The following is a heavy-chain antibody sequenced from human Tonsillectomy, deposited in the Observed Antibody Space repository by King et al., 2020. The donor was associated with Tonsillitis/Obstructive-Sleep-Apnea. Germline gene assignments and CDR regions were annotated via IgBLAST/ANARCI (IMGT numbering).Heavy chain of an antibody. D-gene: IGHD3-22*01. CDR2: ISGYNGKT. V-gene: IGHV1-18*01. Sequence: VQLVQSGAEVKKPGASVKVSCKASGYTFTSYGISWVRQAPGQGLEWMGWISGYNGKTNYAQKLQGRVTMTTDTSTSTAYMERRSLGSDDTAVYYCAGVDGSSGYSDWYFDLWGRGTLVTVSS. J-gene: IGHJ2*01. CDR3: AGVDGSSGYSDWYFDL. CDR1: GYTFTSYG.